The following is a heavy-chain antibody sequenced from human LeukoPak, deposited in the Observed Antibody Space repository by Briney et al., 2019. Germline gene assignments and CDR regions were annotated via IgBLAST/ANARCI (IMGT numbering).Heavy chain of an antibody. CDR3: ARDRLRWPLDY. CDR2: INHSGST. CDR1: GGSFSGYY. Sequence: SETLSLTCAVYGGSFSGYYWSWIRQPPGKGLEWIGEINHSGSTNYNPSLKSRVTISVDTPKNQFSLKLSSVTAADTAVYYCARDRLRWPLDYWGQGTLVTVSS. D-gene: IGHD4-23*01. J-gene: IGHJ4*02. V-gene: IGHV4-34*01.